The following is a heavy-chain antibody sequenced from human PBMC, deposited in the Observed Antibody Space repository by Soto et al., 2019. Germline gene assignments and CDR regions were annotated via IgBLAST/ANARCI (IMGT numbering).Heavy chain of an antibody. CDR1: GYTFTSYG. V-gene: IGHV1-18*01. CDR3: ASRRKGGLHYYYYMDV. CDR2: ISAYNGNT. J-gene: IGHJ6*03. Sequence: ASVKVSCKASGYTFTSYGISWVRQAPGQGLERMGWISAYNGNTNYAQKLQGRVTMTTDTSTSTAYMELRSLRSDDTAVYYCASRRKGGLHYYYYMDVWGKGTTVTVSS. D-gene: IGHD1-26*01.